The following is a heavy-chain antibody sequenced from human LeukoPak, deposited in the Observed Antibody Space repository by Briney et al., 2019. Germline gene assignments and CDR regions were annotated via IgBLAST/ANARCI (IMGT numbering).Heavy chain of an antibody. D-gene: IGHD2-21*02. CDR1: GFTFSRYW. J-gene: IGHJ6*02. Sequence: GGSLTLSCAASGFTFSRYWMTWVRQAPGKGLEWVATIKEDGTEEYYADSVKGRFTISRDNVKNSLYLQMNSLRAEDTAVYYCARDVEYGDFYSEVWVAYYGLDVWGQGTTVTVS. V-gene: IGHV3-7*04. CDR2: IKEDGTEE. CDR3: ARDVEYGDFYSEVWVAYYGLDV.